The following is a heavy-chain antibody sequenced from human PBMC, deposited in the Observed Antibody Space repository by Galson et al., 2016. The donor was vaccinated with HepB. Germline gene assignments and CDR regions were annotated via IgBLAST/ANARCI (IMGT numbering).Heavy chain of an antibody. Sequence: SVKVSCKASGNTFTTYYMHWVRQAPGQGLEWMGIITPSGGSTASAQKFQGRIPMTRDTSTNTVYMEMSSLTSQDTTVYYCAGSRRVADAFDIWGEGTMVTVSS. CDR3: AGSRRVADAFDI. V-gene: IGHV1-46*01. D-gene: IGHD5-24*01. J-gene: IGHJ3*02. CDR2: ITPSGGST. CDR1: GNTFTTYY.